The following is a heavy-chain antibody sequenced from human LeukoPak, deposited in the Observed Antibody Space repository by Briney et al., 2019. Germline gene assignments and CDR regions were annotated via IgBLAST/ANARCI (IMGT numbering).Heavy chain of an antibody. CDR2: IYYSGNT. D-gene: IGHD3-3*01. CDR1: GYSISSGYY. J-gene: IGHJ4*02. CDR3: ARQTGAGLFILP. V-gene: IGHV4-38-2*02. Sequence: SETLSLTCTVSGYSISSGYYWGWIRRPPGKGLEWVGSIYYSGNTYYNPSLKSRVTISVDTSKNQFSLILTSVTAADTAVYYCARQTGAGLFILPGGQGTLVTVSS.